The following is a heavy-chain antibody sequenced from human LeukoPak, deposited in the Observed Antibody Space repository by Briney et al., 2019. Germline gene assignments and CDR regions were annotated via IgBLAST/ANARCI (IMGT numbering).Heavy chain of an antibody. J-gene: IGHJ6*02. CDR3: ARDRIAYYDSSGYVTTRYYYGMDV. CDR2: ISAYNGNT. D-gene: IGHD3-22*01. V-gene: IGHV1-18*01. Sequence: ASVKVSCKASGYTFTSYGISWVRQAPGQGLEWMGWISAYNGNTNYAQKLQGRVTMTTDTSTSTAYMELRSLRSDDTAVYYCARDRIAYYDSSGYVTTRYYYGMDVWGQGTTVTVSS. CDR1: GYTFTSYG.